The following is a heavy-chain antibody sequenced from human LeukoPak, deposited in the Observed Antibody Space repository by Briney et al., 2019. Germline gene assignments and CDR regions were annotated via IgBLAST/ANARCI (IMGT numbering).Heavy chain of an antibody. V-gene: IGHV3-20*04. CDR3: ARGLSIAVAGTVDY. J-gene: IGHJ4*02. D-gene: IGHD6-19*01. Sequence: GGSLRLSCAASGFTFDDYGMSWVRQAPGKGLEWVSGISWNGGSTSYADSVKGRFTISRDNAKNSPYLQMNSLRAEDTALYYCARGLSIAVAGTVDYWGQGTLVTVSS. CDR1: GFTFDDYG. CDR2: ISWNGGST.